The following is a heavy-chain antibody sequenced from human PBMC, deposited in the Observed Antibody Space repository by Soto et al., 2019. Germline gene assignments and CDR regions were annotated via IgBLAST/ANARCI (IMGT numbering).Heavy chain of an antibody. CDR1: GYTFTGYY. CDR3: AREPGYYDSSGYGIAYSEY. D-gene: IGHD3-22*01. Sequence: GASVKVSCKASGYTFTGYYMHWVRQASGQGLEWMGWINPNSGGTNYAQKFQGRVTMTRDTSISTAYMELSRLRSDDTAVYYCAREPGYYDSSGYGIAYSEYWGKGTLVTVSS. V-gene: IGHV1-2*02. CDR2: INPNSGGT. J-gene: IGHJ4*02.